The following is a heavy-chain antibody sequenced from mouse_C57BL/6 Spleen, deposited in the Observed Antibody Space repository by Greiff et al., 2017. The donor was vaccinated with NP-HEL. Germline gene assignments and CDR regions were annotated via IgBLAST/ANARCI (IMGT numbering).Heavy chain of an antibody. CDR1: GYTFTSYW. V-gene: IGHV1-69*01. CDR3: ARRNDGYYGNLFAY. CDR2: IDPSDSYT. Sequence: QVQLQQPGAELVMPGASVKLSCKASGYTFTSYWMHWVKQRPGQGLEWIGEIDPSDSYTNYNQKFKGKSTLTVDKSSSTAYMQLSSLTSEDSAVYYCARRNDGYYGNLFAYWGQGTLVTVSA. J-gene: IGHJ3*01. D-gene: IGHD2-3*01.